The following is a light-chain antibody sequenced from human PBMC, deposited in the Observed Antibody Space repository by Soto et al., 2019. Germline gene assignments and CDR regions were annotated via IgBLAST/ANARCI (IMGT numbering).Light chain of an antibody. CDR2: EVS. CDR3: SSYTSSPNYV. Sequence: QSVLTQPASVSGSPGQSLTISCTGTSIDIAPYNYGSWYQQHPGKAPKLIIYEVSYRHSGISNRFSGSKSGNPASLTISGLQAEDEADYYCSSYTSSPNYVFGTGTKVTVL. V-gene: IGLV2-14*01. J-gene: IGLJ1*01. CDR1: SIDIAPYNY.